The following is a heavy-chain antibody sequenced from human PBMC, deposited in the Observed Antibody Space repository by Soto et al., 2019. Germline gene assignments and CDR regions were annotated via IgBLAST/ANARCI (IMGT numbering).Heavy chain of an antibody. CDR1: GVTFSTYT. CDR3: ARASGIMVAHNYFDC. CDR2: ISSSGRTI. D-gene: IGHD2-8*01. V-gene: IGHV3-48*04. Sequence: RLSCEAFGVTFSTYTMNWVRQAPGKGLEWVSYISSSGRTISYADPVKGRFSISRDNAKNSLYLQMNSLRGEDTAVYYCARASGIMVAHNYFDCWGQGNLVTFSS. J-gene: IGHJ4*02.